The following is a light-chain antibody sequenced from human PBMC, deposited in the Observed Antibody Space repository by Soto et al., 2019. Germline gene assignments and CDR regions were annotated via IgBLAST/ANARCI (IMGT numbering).Light chain of an antibody. Sequence: ETVLTQSPGTLYFSPGEIATLSCRASQSVGNSHVAWYQQRRGLPPRLLIYGASNRATGIPDRFSGSGSGADFTLTISRLEPEDFAVYFCQQYGNSPPGTFGQGTRLEI. CDR3: QQYGNSPPGT. V-gene: IGKV3-20*01. CDR2: GAS. CDR1: QSVGNSH. J-gene: IGKJ5*01.